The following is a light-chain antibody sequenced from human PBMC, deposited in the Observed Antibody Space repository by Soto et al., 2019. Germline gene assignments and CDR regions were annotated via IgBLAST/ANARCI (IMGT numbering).Light chain of an antibody. V-gene: IGKV3-11*01. CDR1: QSVSSH. Sequence: EIVLTQSPATLSLSPGERATLSCRASQSVSSHLTWYQQKPGQAPRLLIYDTSNRATGIPARFSGSGSGTDFTFTISSLEPEDFAVYYCQQRTNWRLSFGGGTKVEIK. CDR2: DTS. J-gene: IGKJ4*01. CDR3: QQRTNWRLS.